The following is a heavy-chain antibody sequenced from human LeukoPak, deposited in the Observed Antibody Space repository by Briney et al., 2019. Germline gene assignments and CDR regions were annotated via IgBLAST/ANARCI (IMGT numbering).Heavy chain of an antibody. V-gene: IGHV3-23*01. D-gene: IGHD5-18*01. J-gene: IGHJ4*02. CDR2: ISGSGGTT. Sequence: GGSLGLSCAASGFTFTDYYMTWIRQAPGKGLEWVSGISGSGGTTYYADSVKGRFTISRDNSKNTLSLQMNSPRVEETAIYYCAKGAQSWLTYFDHWGQGTLVTVSS. CDR3: AKGAQSWLTYFDH. CDR1: GFTFTDYY.